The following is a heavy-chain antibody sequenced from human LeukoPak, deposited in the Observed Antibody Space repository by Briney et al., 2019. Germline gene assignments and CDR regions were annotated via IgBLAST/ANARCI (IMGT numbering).Heavy chain of an antibody. J-gene: IGHJ3*02. CDR3: AKDRPRIQHYDILTGYYTFIAFDI. CDR2: ISGSGGST. CDR1: GFTFSSYA. V-gene: IGHV3-23*01. Sequence: PGGSLRLSCAASGFTFSSYAMSWVRQAPGKGLEWVSAISGSGGSTYYADSVKGRFTISRDNSKNTLYLQMNSLRAEDTAVYYCAKDRPRIQHYDILTGYYTFIAFDIWGQGTMVTVSS. D-gene: IGHD3-9*01.